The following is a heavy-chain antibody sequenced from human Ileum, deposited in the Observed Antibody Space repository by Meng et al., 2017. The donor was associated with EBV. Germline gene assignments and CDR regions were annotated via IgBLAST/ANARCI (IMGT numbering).Heavy chain of an antibody. CDR3: ARGQKGYFDL. Sequence: VHPAESGAGLYKPSPTLALTCTASGVSISSINYYWSWRRQSPGKGLEWSRHIYNTASTYYTPSLKSRITISVATSKNQFSLKLSSVAAADTAVYYCARGQKGYFDLWGRGTLVTVSS. CDR2: IYNTAST. V-gene: IGHV4-30-4*01. CDR1: GVSISSINYY. J-gene: IGHJ2*01.